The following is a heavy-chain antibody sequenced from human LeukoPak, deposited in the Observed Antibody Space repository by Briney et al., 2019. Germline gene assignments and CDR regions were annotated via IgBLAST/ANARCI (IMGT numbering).Heavy chain of an antibody. Sequence: SETLSLTCTVSGGSISSFYWSWIRQPPGKGLEWIGYIYDSETTNYNPSLKGRVTISLDTSKNQFSLKLSSVTAADTAVYYCAREGSSWDPFDSWGQGSLVTVSS. J-gene: IGHJ4*02. D-gene: IGHD6-13*01. CDR3: AREGSSWDPFDS. CDR2: IYDSETT. CDR1: GGSISSFY. V-gene: IGHV4-59*12.